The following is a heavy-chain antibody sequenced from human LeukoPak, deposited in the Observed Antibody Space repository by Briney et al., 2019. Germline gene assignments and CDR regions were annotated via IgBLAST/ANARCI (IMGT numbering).Heavy chain of an antibody. CDR3: ARDLSHFDVFDK. V-gene: IGHV7-4-1*02. Sequence: GASVKVSCKASGYTFTSYYMHWVRQAPGQGLEWMGWINTKTGNPTYAQDFTGRCVFSLDTSVSTAYLQINNLKAEDTAVYYCARDLSHFDVFDKWGLGTMVTVSS. CDR1: GYTFTSYY. CDR2: INTKTGNP. J-gene: IGHJ3*02.